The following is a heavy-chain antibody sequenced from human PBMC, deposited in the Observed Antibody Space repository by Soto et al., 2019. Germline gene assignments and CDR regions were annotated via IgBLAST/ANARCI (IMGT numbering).Heavy chain of an antibody. CDR2: ILLEGGDN. CDR1: GFSFNNYG. V-gene: IGHV3-30*18. CDR3: VKDMGYCSGGSCYWGAYFYYYMDV. J-gene: IGHJ6*03. D-gene: IGHD2-15*01. Sequence: QVQLVESGGGVVQPGGPLRLSCAAPGFSFNNYGMNWVRQAPGKGLGGGAVILLEGGDNWYADSVKGRFTISRDNSKNTLYLHMNSLTAEDTAVYYCVKDMGYCSGGSCYWGAYFYYYMDVWGKGTTVTVSS.